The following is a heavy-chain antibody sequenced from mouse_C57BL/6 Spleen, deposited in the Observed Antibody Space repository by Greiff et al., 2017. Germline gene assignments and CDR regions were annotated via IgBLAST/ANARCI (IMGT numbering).Heavy chain of an antibody. V-gene: IGHV1-82*01. CDR2: IYPGDGDT. CDR1: GYAFSNSW. D-gene: IGHD6-1*01. CDR3: ARSGCHFDY. J-gene: IGHJ2*01. Sequence: VQLQQSGPELVKPGASVKISCKASGYAFSNSWMNWVKQRPGKGLEWIGRIYPGDGDTNYNGKFKGKATLTADKSSSTAYMQLSSLTSEDSAVYFCARSGCHFDYWGQGTTLTVSS.